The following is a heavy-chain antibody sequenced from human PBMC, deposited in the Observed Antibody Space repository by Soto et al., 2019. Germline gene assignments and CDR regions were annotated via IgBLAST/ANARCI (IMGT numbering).Heavy chain of an antibody. J-gene: IGHJ6*02. CDR2: ISYDGSNK. CDR3: AKPPEDIVVVVAAANYGMDV. CDR1: GFTFSSYG. V-gene: IGHV3-30*18. D-gene: IGHD2-15*01. Sequence: QVQLVESGGGVVQPGRSLRLSCAASGFTFSSYGMHWVRQAPGKGLEWVAVISYDGSNKYYADSVKGRFTISRDNSKNTXYXXMNSLRAEDTAVYYCAKPPEDIVVVVAAANYGMDVWGQGTTVTVSS.